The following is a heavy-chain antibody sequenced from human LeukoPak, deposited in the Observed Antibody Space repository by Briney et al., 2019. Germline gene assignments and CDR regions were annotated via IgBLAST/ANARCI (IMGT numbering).Heavy chain of an antibody. Sequence: PSETLSLTCTVSGGSISSYYWSWIRQPAGKGLEWIGRIYTSGSTNYNPSLKSRVTMSVDTSKNQFSPKLSSVTAADTAVYYCARGDYDFWSGYPTYYYYYMDVWGKGTTVTVSS. CDR2: IYTSGST. J-gene: IGHJ6*03. V-gene: IGHV4-4*07. D-gene: IGHD3-3*01. CDR3: ARGDYDFWSGYPTYYYYYMDV. CDR1: GGSISSYY.